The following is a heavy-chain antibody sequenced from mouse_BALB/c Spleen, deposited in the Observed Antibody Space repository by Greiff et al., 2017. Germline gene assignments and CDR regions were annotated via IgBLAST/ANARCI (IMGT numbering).Heavy chain of an antibody. CDR3: AAGSWDYYAMDY. Sequence: QVQLQQSGPDLVAPSQSLSITCTVSGFSLTSYGVHWVRQPPGKGLEWLVVIWSDGSTTYNSALKSRLSISKDNSKSQVFLKMNSLQTDDTAMYYCAAGSWDYYAMDYWGQGTSVTVSS. D-gene: IGHD1-2*01. CDR2: IWSDGST. CDR1: GFSLTSYG. V-gene: IGHV2-6-2*01. J-gene: IGHJ4*01.